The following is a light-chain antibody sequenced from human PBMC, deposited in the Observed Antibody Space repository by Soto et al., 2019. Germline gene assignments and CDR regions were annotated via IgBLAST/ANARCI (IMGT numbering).Light chain of an antibody. Sequence: QSVLTQPPSASGTPGQRVTISRSGSSSNIGSNYIYWYQQIPGTAPTIVIYTNNQRPSGVPVRFSGSKSGTSASLAISGLRSGDEGIYYCAAGGGRRSGPVFCGGTKVAVL. CDR1: SSNIGSNY. V-gene: IGLV1-47*02. CDR2: TNN. J-gene: IGLJ2*01. CDR3: AAGGGRRSGPV.